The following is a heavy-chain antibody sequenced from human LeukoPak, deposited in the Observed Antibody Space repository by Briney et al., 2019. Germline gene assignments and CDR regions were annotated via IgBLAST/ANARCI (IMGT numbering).Heavy chain of an antibody. J-gene: IGHJ4*02. V-gene: IGHV4-61*02. CDR3: SVYDFWSGYYRSFDY. CDR2: IYTSGST. Sequence: SEALSLTCTVSGGSISSGSYYWSWIRQPAGKGLEWIGRIYTSGSTNYNPSLKSRVTISVDASKNQFSLKLSSVTAADTAVYYCSVYDFWSGYYRSFDYWGQGTLVTVSS. CDR1: GGSISSGSYY. D-gene: IGHD3-3*01.